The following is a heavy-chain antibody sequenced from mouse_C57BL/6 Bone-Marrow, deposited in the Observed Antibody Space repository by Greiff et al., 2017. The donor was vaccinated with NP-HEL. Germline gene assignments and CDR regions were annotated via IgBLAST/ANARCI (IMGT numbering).Heavy chain of an antibody. CDR2: INYDGSST. Sequence: DVKLVESEGGLVQPGSSMKLSCTASGFTFSDYYMAWVRQVPEKGLEWVANINYDGSSTNYLDSLKSRFIISIDNAKNILYLQMGSLKSEDTATYYCASGPSYDYLDYWGQGTTLTVSS. CDR3: ASGPSYDYLDY. V-gene: IGHV5-16*01. D-gene: IGHD2-3*01. CDR1: GFTFSDYY. J-gene: IGHJ2*01.